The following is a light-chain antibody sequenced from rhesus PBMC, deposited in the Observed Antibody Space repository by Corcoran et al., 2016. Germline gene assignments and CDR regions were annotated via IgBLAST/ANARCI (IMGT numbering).Light chain of an antibody. CDR3: QKYGNSALT. Sequence: QVILTQSPATLSLSPGERATLSCRASQTIGTYLAWYQPKLGQGPKLLIYGVSSRVNGIPERFSGSGSGTEFTLTINSLEPEDFAIYYCQKYGNSALTFGGGTKVELK. CDR1: QTIGTY. V-gene: IGKV3-53*02. CDR2: GVS. J-gene: IGKJ4*01.